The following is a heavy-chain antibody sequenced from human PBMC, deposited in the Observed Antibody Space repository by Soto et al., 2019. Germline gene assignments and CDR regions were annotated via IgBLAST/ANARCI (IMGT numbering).Heavy chain of an antibody. V-gene: IGHV3-74*01. CDR2: IYFDGITT. J-gene: IGHJ4*02. CDR1: GFTFNTRG. Sequence: PXGALRLSCTANGFTFNTRGMHWVRQAPGKGLVWVSRIYFDGITTNYADSVKGRLTVSRDNAKNTVYLQVNTLRDEDTAVYYCARGGAMGVDYWGQGTLVTVSS. D-gene: IGHD1-26*01. CDR3: ARGGAMGVDY.